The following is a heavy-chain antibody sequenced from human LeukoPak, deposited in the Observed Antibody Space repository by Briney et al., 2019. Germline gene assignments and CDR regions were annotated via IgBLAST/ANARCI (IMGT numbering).Heavy chain of an antibody. CDR2: IAWDDDK. CDR1: GFSLSTSGMR. J-gene: IGHJ4*02. CDR3: ARSRGYSGYDYAKFYFDY. V-gene: IGHV2-70*04. Sequence: SGPTLVNPTQTLTLTCTFSGFSLSTSGMRVSWIRQPPGKALEWLARIAWDDDKFYSTSLKTRLTISKDTSKNQVVLTMTNMDPVDTATYYCARSRGYSGYDYAKFYFDYWGRGTLVTVSS. D-gene: IGHD5-12*01.